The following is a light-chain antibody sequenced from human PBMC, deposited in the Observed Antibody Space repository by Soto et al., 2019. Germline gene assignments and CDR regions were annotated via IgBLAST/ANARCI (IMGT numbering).Light chain of an antibody. Sequence: ETVMTQSQATLSVSLCERATLSCSASQSVNTNLAGYQQKLGQAPRLLSYGACTRATGVPARCSGSGSGTDFTLTISSLRHEDFAVYYWHQYKNWPPVTFGGGIKVEIK. CDR2: GAC. CDR1: QSVNTN. J-gene: IGKJ4*01. V-gene: IGKV3-15*01. CDR3: HQYKNWPPVT.